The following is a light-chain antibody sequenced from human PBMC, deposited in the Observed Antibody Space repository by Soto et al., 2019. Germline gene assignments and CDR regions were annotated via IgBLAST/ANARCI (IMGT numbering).Light chain of an antibody. CDR2: AAS. CDR3: QNYHSAPPAGT. V-gene: IGKV1-27*01. Sequence: DFQMTQSPSSLSASVGDRVTITCRASQGINNHLAWFQQKPGKVPKVLIYAASTLQSGVPTRFSGSGSGTDFNFTISSLQPEDVATYYCQNYHSAPPAGTFGRGTKVEIK. CDR1: QGINNH. J-gene: IGKJ4*01.